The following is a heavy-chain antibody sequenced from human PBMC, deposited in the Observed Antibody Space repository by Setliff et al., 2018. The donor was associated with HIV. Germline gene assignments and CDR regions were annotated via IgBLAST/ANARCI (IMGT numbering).Heavy chain of an antibody. CDR1: GYSFTSYG. CDR2: ISPYNGNT. CDR3: ARGVLITFGYQNWFDP. D-gene: IGHD3-16*01. J-gene: IGHJ5*02. Sequence: SVKVSCKASGYSFTSYGINWVRQAPGQGLEWMGWISPYNGNTDYAQNFQGRVTMTTDTSTSTVYMELRSLISDDTAVYYCARGVLITFGYQNWFDPWGQGTLVTVS. V-gene: IGHV1-18*01.